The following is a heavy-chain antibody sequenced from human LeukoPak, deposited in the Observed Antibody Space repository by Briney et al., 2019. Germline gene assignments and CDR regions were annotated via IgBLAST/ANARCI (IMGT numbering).Heavy chain of an antibody. CDR3: VRGYSGYPYYLDY. CDR2: ISYSGST. CDR1: GFTFSSYA. Sequence: GSLRLSCAASGFTFSSYAMGWVRQPPGKGLEWIGYISYSGSTSSHPSLKSRVTISLDTSKNQFSLKLTSVTAADTAVYYCVRGYSGYPYYLDYWGQGTLVTVSS. J-gene: IGHJ4*02. D-gene: IGHD5-12*01. V-gene: IGHV4-59*08.